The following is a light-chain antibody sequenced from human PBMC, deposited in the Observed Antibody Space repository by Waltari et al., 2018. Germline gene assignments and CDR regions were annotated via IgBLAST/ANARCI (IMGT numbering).Light chain of an antibody. CDR1: ESIERW. Sequence: QMTQSPSTLSASVGDRVTITCRASESIERWLAWYQQKPGKVPKLLIYKASNLESGVPSRFSGSGSVTEFTLTISSLQPDDFATYYCQQYNSNSRTFGQGTKVEIK. CDR3: QQYNSNSRT. J-gene: IGKJ1*01. V-gene: IGKV1-5*03. CDR2: KAS.